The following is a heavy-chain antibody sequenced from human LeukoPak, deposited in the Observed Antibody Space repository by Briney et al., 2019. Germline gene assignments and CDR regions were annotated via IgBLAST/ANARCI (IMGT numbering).Heavy chain of an antibody. CDR3: ARGRRNSYWYFDL. D-gene: IGHD1-7*01. J-gene: IGHJ2*01. Sequence: SETLSLTCTVSGGSISSYYWSWIRQPPGKGLEWIGHIYYSGSTNYHPSLKSRLTTSVDTSKNQFSLKLTSVTAADAAVYYCARGRRNSYWYFDLWGRGTLVTVSS. V-gene: IGHV4-59*01. CDR2: IYYSGST. CDR1: GGSISSYY.